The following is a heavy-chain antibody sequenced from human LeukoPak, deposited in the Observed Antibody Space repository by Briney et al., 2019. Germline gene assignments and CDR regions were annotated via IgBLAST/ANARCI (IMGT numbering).Heavy chain of an antibody. J-gene: IGHJ4*02. Sequence: GGCLILSCAVSGLTLSNAWIGWVRQAPGRGLGWVGRIKSKTDGGTTDYAAPVKGRFTISREDSKNTLYLQMNSLKTEYIAVYYWTNLTYYYDSSGYPRSDYGGQGTLVTVSS. CDR3: TNLTYYYDSSGYPRSDY. D-gene: IGHD3-22*01. V-gene: IGHV3-15*01. CDR2: IKSKTDGGTT. CDR1: GLTLSNAW.